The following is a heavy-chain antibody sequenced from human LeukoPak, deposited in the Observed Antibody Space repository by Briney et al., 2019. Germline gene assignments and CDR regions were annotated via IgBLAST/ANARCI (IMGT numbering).Heavy chain of an antibody. CDR2: IYYSGST. Sequence: PSETLSLTCTVSGGSISSYYWSWLRQPPGKGLEGIGYIYYSGSTNYNPSLKSRVTISVDTSKNQFSLKLSSVTAADTAVYYCARASAARHFDYWGQGTLVTVSS. D-gene: IGHD6-6*01. V-gene: IGHV4-59*01. J-gene: IGHJ4*02. CDR3: ARASAARHFDY. CDR1: GGSISSYY.